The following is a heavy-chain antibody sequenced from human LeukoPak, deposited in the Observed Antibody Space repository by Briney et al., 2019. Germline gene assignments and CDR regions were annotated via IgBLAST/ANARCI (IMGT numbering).Heavy chain of an antibody. CDR3: ARSPPYSSSWPCLDP. D-gene: IGHD6-13*01. V-gene: IGHV1-2*02. J-gene: IGHJ5*02. CDR1: GYTFTGYY. Sequence: ASVKVSCKASGYTFTGYYMHWVRQAPGQGLEWMGWINPNSGGTNYAQKFQVRVTMTRDTSISTAYMELSRLRSDDTAVYYCARSPPYSSSWPCLDPWGQGTLVTVSS. CDR2: INPNSGGT.